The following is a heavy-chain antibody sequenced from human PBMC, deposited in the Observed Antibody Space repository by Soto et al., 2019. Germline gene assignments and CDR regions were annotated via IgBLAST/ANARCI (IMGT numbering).Heavy chain of an antibody. Sequence: QVQLVQSGAEVKKPGASVKVSCKASGYTFTSYDINWVRQATGQGLEWMGWMNPNSGNTGYAQKFQGRVTMTRNTSISTAYMELSSLRSEDTAVYDGARDNTHRQYYYYGMDVWGQGTPVTVSS. J-gene: IGHJ6*02. CDR1: GYTFTSYD. V-gene: IGHV1-8*01. CDR2: MNPNSGNT. CDR3: ARDNTHRQYYYYGMDV.